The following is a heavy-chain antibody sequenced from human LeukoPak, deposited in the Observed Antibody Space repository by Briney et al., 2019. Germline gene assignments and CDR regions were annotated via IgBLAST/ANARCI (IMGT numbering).Heavy chain of an antibody. CDR2: ISRSGGGT. V-gene: IGHV3-23*01. D-gene: IGHD3-22*01. CDR3: AKRNSSGYYYFDY. J-gene: IGHJ4*02. Sequence: VQPGGSLRLSCAASGFAFSVYAMSWVRQAPGKGLEWVSAISRSGGGTYYADSVKGRFTISRDNSKNTLYLQMNSLRAEDTALYYCAKRNSSGYYYFDYWGQGTLVTVSS. CDR1: GFAFSVYA.